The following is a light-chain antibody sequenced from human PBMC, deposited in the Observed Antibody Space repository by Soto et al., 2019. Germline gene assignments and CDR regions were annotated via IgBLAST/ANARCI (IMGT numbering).Light chain of an antibody. CDR2: DAS. Sequence: DIQMTQSPSTLSASVGDRVTITCRASQSISSWLAWYQQNPGKAPKLLIYDASSLASGVPSRFSGSGSGTEFTLTISSLQPDDFATYYCQQHNSYSTFGQGTKVDIK. CDR1: QSISSW. J-gene: IGKJ1*01. CDR3: QQHNSYST. V-gene: IGKV1-5*01.